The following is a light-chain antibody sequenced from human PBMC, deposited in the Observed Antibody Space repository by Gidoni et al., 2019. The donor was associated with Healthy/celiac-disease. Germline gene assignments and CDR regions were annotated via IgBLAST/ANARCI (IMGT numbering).Light chain of an antibody. V-gene: IGKV4-1*01. CDR1: QSVLYSSNNKNY. Sequence: DIVMIQSPDSLAASLGENATINTKPSQSVLYSSNNKNYLAWYQQKPGQPPKLLIYWASTRESGVPDRFSGSGSGTDFTLTISSLQAEDVAVYYCQQYYSTPPTFGQGTKLEIK. CDR2: WAS. CDR3: QQYYSTPPT. J-gene: IGKJ2*01.